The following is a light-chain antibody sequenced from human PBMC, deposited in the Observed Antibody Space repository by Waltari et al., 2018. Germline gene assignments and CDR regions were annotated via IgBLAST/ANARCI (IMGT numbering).Light chain of an antibody. CDR1: QHVNTF. Sequence: DIQMTQSPPSLAASIGDKVTITCRASQHVNTFVNWFQQTPGKAPKLLIYSASTLQAGVPSRFSGTGSGTDFTLTISGLQPEDVATYFCQQVSSLPLTFGGGTRVEI. J-gene: IGKJ4*01. V-gene: IGKV1-39*01. CDR2: SAS. CDR3: QQVSSLPLT.